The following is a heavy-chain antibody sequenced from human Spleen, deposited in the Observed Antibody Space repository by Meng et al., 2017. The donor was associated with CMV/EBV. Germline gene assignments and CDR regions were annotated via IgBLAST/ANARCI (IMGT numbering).Heavy chain of an antibody. CDR2: ISGSSSYI. J-gene: IGHJ5*02. CDR1: KFTLNTYS. D-gene: IGHD2-2*03. V-gene: IGHV3-21*01. CDR3: AVLDIVVVPAALSSGGVTGTTSWFDP. Sequence: GGSLRLSCTASKFTLNTYSMNWVRQAPGKGLEWVSSISGSSSYIYYADSVKGRFTISRDNAKNSLYLQMNRLRAEDTAVYYCAVLDIVVVPAALSSGGVTGTTSWFDPWGQGTLVTVSS.